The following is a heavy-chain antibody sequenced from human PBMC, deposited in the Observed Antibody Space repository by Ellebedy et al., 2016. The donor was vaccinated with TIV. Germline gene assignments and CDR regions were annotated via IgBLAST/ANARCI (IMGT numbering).Heavy chain of an antibody. D-gene: IGHD6-13*01. Sequence: AASVKVSCKASGYTFTSYDINWVRQATGQGLEWMGWMNPNSGNTGYAQKFQGRVTMTRDTSINTGYMELSSLKSDDTALYFCARESISAAGTQDYWGQGTLVTVSS. CDR3: ARESISAAGTQDY. CDR2: MNPNSGNT. J-gene: IGHJ4*02. V-gene: IGHV1-8*02. CDR1: GYTFTSYD.